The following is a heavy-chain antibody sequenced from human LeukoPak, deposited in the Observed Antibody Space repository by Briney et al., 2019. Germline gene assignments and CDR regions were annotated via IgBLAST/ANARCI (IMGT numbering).Heavy chain of an antibody. V-gene: IGHV4-34*01. CDR2: INHSGST. J-gene: IGHJ6*03. CDR3: ARGYYYYYMDV. Sequence: PSETLSLTCAVYGGSFSGYYWSWIRHPPGKGLEWIGEINHSGSTNYNPSLKSRVTISVDTSKNQFSLKLSSVTAADTAVYYCARGYYYYYMDVWGKGTTVTVSS. CDR1: GGSFSGYY.